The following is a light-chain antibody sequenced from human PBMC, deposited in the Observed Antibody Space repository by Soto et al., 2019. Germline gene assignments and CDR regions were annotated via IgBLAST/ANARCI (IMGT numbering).Light chain of an antibody. Sequence: QSALTQPASVSGSPVQSITISCTGTSSDVGSYNLVSWYQQHPGKSPKLMIYEVSKRPSGVSNRFSGSKSGNTASLTISGLQAEDEADYYCCSYAGSSTFLVFGGGTTLTVL. J-gene: IGLJ3*02. CDR1: SSDVGSYNL. CDR2: EVS. CDR3: CSYAGSSTFLV. V-gene: IGLV2-23*02.